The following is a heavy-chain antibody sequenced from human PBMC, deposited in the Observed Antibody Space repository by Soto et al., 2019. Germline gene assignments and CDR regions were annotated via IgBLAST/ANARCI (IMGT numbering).Heavy chain of an antibody. CDR3: AILRCSGDSCLSKGTFDY. V-gene: IGHV4-59*08. D-gene: IGHD2-15*01. Sequence: PSETLSLTCTVSGASMNNYYWTWFRQPPGKGLEWIGYIYYSGSTIYNPSLESRVTISVDTSKNQFSLKLTSVTAADAALYYCAILRCSGDSCLSKGTFDYWGQGSLVTVSS. CDR1: GASMNNYY. J-gene: IGHJ4*02. CDR2: IYYSGST.